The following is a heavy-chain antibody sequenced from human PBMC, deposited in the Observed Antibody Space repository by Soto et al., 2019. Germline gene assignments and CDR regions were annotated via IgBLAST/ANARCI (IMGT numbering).Heavy chain of an antibody. J-gene: IGHJ4*02. D-gene: IGHD2-15*01. CDR2: ISASNGNT. V-gene: IGHV1-18*01. CDR1: GYTFTSYA. CDR3: VRDGGVVVPRTLWWTFDY. Sequence: QVPLVQSGAEVVKPGASVKVSCKASGYTFTSYAISWVRQAPGQGLEWMGWISASNGNTDYAQKLQGRVTMTTDTSTSTTYMELRSLRSDDTAVYYCVRDGGVVVPRTLWWTFDYWGPGTLVTVSS.